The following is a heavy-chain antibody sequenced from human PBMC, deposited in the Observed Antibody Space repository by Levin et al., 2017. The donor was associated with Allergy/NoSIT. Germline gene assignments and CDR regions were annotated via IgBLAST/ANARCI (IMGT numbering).Heavy chain of an antibody. Sequence: ESLKISCTVSGGSITGYYWSWIRQPPGKGLEWVGYIFYSGTTNYNPSLKSRVTISVDTSKNQFSLKLSSVTAADTAVYYCVRGERLGGVYWGQGTLVTVSS. CDR1: GGSITGYY. J-gene: IGHJ4*02. CDR2: IFYSGTT. V-gene: IGHV4-59*01. D-gene: IGHD3-10*01. CDR3: VRGERLGGVY.